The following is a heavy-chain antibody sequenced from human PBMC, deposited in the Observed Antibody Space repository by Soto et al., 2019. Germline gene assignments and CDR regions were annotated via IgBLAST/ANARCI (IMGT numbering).Heavy chain of an antibody. CDR3: ARGVGYCSGGSCYQNWIDP. V-gene: IGHV1-8*01. CDR2: MNPNSGNT. J-gene: IGHJ5*02. CDR1: GYTFTSYD. D-gene: IGHD2-15*01. Sequence: ASVKVSCKASGYTFTSYDINWVRQATGQGLEWMGWMNPNSGNTGYAQKFQGRVTMTRNTSISTAYMELSSLRSEDTAVYYCARGVGYCSGGSCYQNWIDPWGKGTLVTVSS.